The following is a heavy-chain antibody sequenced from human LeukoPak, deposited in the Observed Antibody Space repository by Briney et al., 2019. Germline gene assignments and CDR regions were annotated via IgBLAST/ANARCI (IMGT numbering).Heavy chain of an antibody. CDR2: ISGSGGST. V-gene: IGHV3-23*01. CDR1: GFTFSSYA. Sequence: PGGSLRLSCAASGFTFSSYAMSWVCQAPGKWLEWVSAISGSGGSTYYADSVKGRFTISRDNSKNTLYLQMNSLRAEDTAVYYCAKGKVREFDYWGQGTLLTVSS. CDR3: AKGKVREFDY. J-gene: IGHJ4*02.